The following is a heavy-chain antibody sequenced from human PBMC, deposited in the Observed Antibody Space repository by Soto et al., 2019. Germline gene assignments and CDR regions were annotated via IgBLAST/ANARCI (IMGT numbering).Heavy chain of an antibody. CDR2: MYSSGST. D-gene: IGHD3-22*01. J-gene: IGHJ3*02. CDR1: GASINAHY. Sequence: QVQLQESGPGLVTPSETLSLTCTVSGASINAHYWSWIRQPAGKGLEWIGRMYSSGSTAYKPSLRSRVTMSADTSRNQVSLKLYSVTAADTAVYYCARGRWDFYDSSGYRQRDDACDIWGQGTMVTVSS. V-gene: IGHV4-4*07. CDR3: ARGRWDFYDSSGYRQRDDACDI.